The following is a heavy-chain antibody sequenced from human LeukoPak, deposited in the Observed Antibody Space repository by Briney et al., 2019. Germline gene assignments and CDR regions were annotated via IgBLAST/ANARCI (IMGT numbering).Heavy chain of an antibody. V-gene: IGHV1-69*13. CDR2: IIPIFGTA. J-gene: IGHJ4*02. CDR3: ARGLELRPDYFDY. CDR1: GGTFSSYA. D-gene: IGHD1-7*01. Sequence: SVKVSCKASGGTFSSYAISWVRQAPGQGLEWMGGIIPIFGTADYAQKFQGRVTITADESTSTAYMELSSLRSEDTAVYYCARGLELRPDYFDYWGQGTLVTVSS.